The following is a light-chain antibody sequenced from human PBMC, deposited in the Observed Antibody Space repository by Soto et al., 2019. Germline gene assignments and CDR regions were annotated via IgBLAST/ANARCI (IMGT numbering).Light chain of an antibody. V-gene: IGKV3-20*01. CDR1: QSVSSSY. CDR3: HQYGSSPYT. J-gene: IGKJ2*01. CDR2: GAS. Sequence: EIVLTQSPGTLSLSPGERATLSCRASQSVSSSYLAWYQQKPGQAPRLLIYGASSRATGIPDRFSGSGSGTDFTLTISRLEPEDFAVDYCHQYGSSPYTFGQVTKLEIK.